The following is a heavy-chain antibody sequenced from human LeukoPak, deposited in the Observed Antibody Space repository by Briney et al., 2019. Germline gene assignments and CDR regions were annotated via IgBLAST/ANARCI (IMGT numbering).Heavy chain of an antibody. CDR1: GGSISSSSYY. Sequence: PSETLSLTCTVSGGSISSSSYYWGWIRQPPGKGLEWVSGINWNAGTTNYADSVKGRFTISRDNAKNSLYLQMNSLRAEDMALYYCARGAFYSSGWYENYWGQGALVTVSS. CDR2: INWNAGTT. D-gene: IGHD6-19*01. J-gene: IGHJ4*02. CDR3: ARGAFYSSGWYENY. V-gene: IGHV3-20*04.